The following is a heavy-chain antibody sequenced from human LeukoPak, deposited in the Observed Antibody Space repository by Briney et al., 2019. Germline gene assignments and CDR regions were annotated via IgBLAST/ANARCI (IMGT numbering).Heavy chain of an antibody. CDR1: GFTFSNYW. CDR3: ARGYSGSYRVDY. CDR2: TNPDGSTT. Sequence: GGSLRLSCAASGFTFSNYWMHWVRQAPGKGLVWVSRTNPDGSTTNYADSVMGRFTISRDNAKNTLYLQMNSLRAEDTAVYYCARGYSGSYRVDYWGQGTLVTVSS. J-gene: IGHJ4*02. D-gene: IGHD1-26*01. V-gene: IGHV3-74*01.